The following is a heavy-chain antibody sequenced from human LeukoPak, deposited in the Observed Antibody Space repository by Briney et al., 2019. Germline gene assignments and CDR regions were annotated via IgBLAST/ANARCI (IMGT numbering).Heavy chain of an antibody. D-gene: IGHD5-18*01. CDR2: IYYSGST. J-gene: IGHJ4*02. CDR1: GGSISSSSYY. Sequence: RASETLSLTCTVSGGSISSSSYYWGWIRQPPGKGLEWIGSIYYSGSTYYNPSLKSRVTISVDTSKNQFSLKLSSVTAADTAVYYCASQRGYSYGYYRYFDYWGQGTLVTVSS. V-gene: IGHV4-39*01. CDR3: ASQRGYSYGYYRYFDY.